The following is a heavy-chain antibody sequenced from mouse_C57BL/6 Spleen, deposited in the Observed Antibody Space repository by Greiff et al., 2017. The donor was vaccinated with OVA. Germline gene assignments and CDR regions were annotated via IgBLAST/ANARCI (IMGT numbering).Heavy chain of an antibody. CDR1: GFSLTSYG. CDR2: IWRGGST. J-gene: IGHJ4*01. CDR3: AKNAYYEGDMDY. V-gene: IGHV2-5*01. Sequence: VQLQESGPGLVQPSQRLSITCTVSGFSLTSYGVHWVRQSPGKGLEWLGVIWRGGSTDYNAAFMSRLSITKDNSKSQVFFKMNSLQADDTAIYYCAKNAYYEGDMDYWGQGTSVTVSS. D-gene: IGHD1-1*01.